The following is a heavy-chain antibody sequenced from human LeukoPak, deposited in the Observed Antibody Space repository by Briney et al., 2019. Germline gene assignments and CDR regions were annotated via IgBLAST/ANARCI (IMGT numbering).Heavy chain of an antibody. J-gene: IGHJ4*02. CDR3: TTPTVTTKNNDY. CDR2: IKSNTDGSTT. D-gene: IGHD4-17*01. Sequence: GGSLRLSCAASGFNFINAWMNWVRQTPGKGLEWVGRIKSNTDGSTTDYSAPVKGRFTISRDDSKNTLYLQMDSLKTEDTAVYYCTTPTVTTKNNDYWGQGTLVTVSS. V-gene: IGHV3-15*01. CDR1: GFNFINAW.